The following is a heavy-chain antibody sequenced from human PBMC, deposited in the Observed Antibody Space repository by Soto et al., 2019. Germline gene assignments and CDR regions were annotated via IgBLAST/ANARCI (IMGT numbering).Heavy chain of an antibody. CDR1: GFIFGAHA. CDR2: INWIGGST. D-gene: IGHD3-16*01. V-gene: IGHV3-20*04. J-gene: IGHJ4*02. Sequence: SGGSLILSCAAYGFIFGAHAMSWVRQAPGKGLEWVSAINWIGGSTNYADSMKGRFTISRDNAKNSLYLQMSSLRAEDTALYYCARHGGTPDLYFDYWGQGTPVTVSS. CDR3: ARHGGTPDLYFDY.